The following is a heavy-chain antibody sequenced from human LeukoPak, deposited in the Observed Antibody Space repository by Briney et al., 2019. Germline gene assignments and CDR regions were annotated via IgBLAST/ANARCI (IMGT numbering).Heavy chain of an antibody. V-gene: IGHV3-64D*06. D-gene: IGHD3-10*01. CDR3: VKGRYYYGSGATV. J-gene: IGHJ4*02. CDR1: RFTFSSYA. Sequence: GGSLRLSCSASRFTFSSYAMHWVRQAPGKGLEYVSAISSNGGSTYYADSVKGRFTISRDNSKNTLYLQMSSLRAEDTAVYYCVKGRYYYGSGATVWGQGTLVTVSS. CDR2: ISSNGGST.